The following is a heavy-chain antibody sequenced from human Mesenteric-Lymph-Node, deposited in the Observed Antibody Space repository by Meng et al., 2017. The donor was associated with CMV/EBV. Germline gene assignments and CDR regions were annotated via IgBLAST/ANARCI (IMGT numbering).Heavy chain of an antibody. Sequence: GGSLRLSCAASGFTFDDYAMHWVRQAPGKGLEWVSGISWNSGSIGYADSVKGRFTISRDNAKNSLYLQMNSLRAEDTALYYCAKDKEYQLLPGGWFDPWGQGTLVTVSS. D-gene: IGHD2-2*01. CDR2: ISWNSGSI. CDR3: AKDKEYQLLPGGWFDP. V-gene: IGHV3-9*01. CDR1: GFTFDDYA. J-gene: IGHJ5*02.